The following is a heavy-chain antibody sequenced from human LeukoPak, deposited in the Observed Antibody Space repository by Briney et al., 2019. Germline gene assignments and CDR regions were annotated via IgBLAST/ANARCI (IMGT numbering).Heavy chain of an antibody. CDR2: ISGDGGST. CDR3: AKDLNCGGDCYSGNYYYYGMDV. Sequence: GGSLRLFCAASGFTFDDYAMHWVRQAPGKGLEWVSLISGDGGSTYYADSVKGRFTISRDNSKNSLYLQMNSLRTEDTALYSCAKDLNCGGDCYSGNYYYYGMDVWGQGTTVTVSS. CDR1: GFTFDDYA. V-gene: IGHV3-43*02. J-gene: IGHJ6*02. D-gene: IGHD2-21*02.